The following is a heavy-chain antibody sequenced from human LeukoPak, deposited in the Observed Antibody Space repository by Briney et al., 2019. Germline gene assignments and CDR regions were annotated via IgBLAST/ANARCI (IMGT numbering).Heavy chain of an antibody. Sequence: SETLSLTCTVSGGSISSYYWSWIRQPAGKGLEWIGRIYTSGSTNYNPSLKSRVTMSVDTSKNQFSLKLSSVTAADTAVYYCAREQTYYYGSGSYHDYWGQGTLVTVSS. CDR1: GGSISSYY. D-gene: IGHD3-10*01. V-gene: IGHV4-4*07. CDR2: IYTSGST. J-gene: IGHJ4*02. CDR3: AREQTYYYGSGSYHDY.